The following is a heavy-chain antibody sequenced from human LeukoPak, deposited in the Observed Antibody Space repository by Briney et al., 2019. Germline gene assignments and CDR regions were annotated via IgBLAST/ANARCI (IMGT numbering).Heavy chain of an antibody. D-gene: IGHD6-19*01. CDR1: GFNFDHYW. Sequence: GGSLRLSCAASGFNFDHYWMTWVRQAPGKGLDWVANIKQDGSEKVYLDSMKGRFTISRDNSRDSLYLQMNSLTPEDTAVYCARDPGSGWWGGFDLWGQGTLVTVSS. CDR2: IKQDGSEK. CDR3: ARDPGSGWWGGFDL. J-gene: IGHJ5*02. V-gene: IGHV3-7*04.